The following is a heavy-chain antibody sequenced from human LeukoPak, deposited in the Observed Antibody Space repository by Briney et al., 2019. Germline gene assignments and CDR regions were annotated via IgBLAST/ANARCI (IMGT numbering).Heavy chain of an antibody. CDR1: GFTFSGSA. V-gene: IGHV3-73*01. Sequence: GGSLRLSCAASGFTFSGSAMHWVRQASGKGLEWVGRIRSKANSYATAYAASVKGRFTISRDDSRNTAYLQMNSLKTEDTAVYYCTRHTGDCSSTSCYGDPYFDYWGQGTLVTVSS. D-gene: IGHD2-2*01. J-gene: IGHJ4*02. CDR3: TRHTGDCSSTSCYGDPYFDY. CDR2: IRSKANSYAT.